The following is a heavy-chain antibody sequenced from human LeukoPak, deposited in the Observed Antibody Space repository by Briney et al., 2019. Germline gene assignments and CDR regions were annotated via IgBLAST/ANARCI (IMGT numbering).Heavy chain of an antibody. Sequence: SQTLSLTCAISGDSVSSNSAAWNWIRQSPSRGLEWLGRTYYRSKWYNDYAVSVKGRITINPDTSKNQFSLQLNSVTPEDTAVYYCARDRLRFLEWLLYWDYFDYWGQGTLVTVSS. CDR1: GDSVSSNSAA. D-gene: IGHD3-3*01. CDR3: ARDRLRFLEWLLYWDYFDY. J-gene: IGHJ4*02. CDR2: TYYRSKWYN. V-gene: IGHV6-1*01.